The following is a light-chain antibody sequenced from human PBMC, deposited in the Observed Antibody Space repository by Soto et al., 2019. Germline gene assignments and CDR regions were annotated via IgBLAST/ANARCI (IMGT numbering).Light chain of an antibody. CDR2: DAS. J-gene: IGKJ5*01. CDR1: QSVSSH. V-gene: IGKV3-11*01. CDR3: QQRSNWPS. Sequence: IVLTQSPATLSLSPGERATLSCRASQSVSSHLAWYQHKPGQAPRLLIYDASNRATGIPARFSGSGSGTDFTLTISSLEPEDFALYYCQQRSNWPSFGQGTRLEIK.